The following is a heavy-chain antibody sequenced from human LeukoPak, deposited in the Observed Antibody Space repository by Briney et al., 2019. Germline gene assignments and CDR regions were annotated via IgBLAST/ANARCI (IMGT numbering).Heavy chain of an antibody. D-gene: IGHD3-9*01. CDR1: GYTFTGYY. CDR3: ARVGDILTGYYFDY. Sequence: GASVKVSCKTSGYTFTGYYLHWVRQAPGQGLEWMGWINPNSGGTNYAQKFQGRVTMTRDTSISTAYMELRSLRSDDTAVYYCARVGDILTGYYFDYWGQGTLVTVSS. CDR2: INPNSGGT. J-gene: IGHJ4*02. V-gene: IGHV1-2*02.